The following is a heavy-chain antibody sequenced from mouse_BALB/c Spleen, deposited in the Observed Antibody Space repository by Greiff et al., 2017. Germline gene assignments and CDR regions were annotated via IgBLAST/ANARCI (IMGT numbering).Heavy chain of an antibody. CDR1: GYTFTSYV. V-gene: IGHV1-14*01. J-gene: IGHJ4*01. D-gene: IGHD2-4*01. CDR2: INPYNDGT. Sequence: VQLKQSGPELVKPGASVKMSCKASGYTFTSYVMHWVKQKPGQGLEWIGYINPYNDGTKYNEKFKGKATLTSDKSSSTAYMELSSLTSEDSAVYYCARSRYDYDYYAMDYWGQGTSVTVSS. CDR3: ARSRYDYDYYAMDY.